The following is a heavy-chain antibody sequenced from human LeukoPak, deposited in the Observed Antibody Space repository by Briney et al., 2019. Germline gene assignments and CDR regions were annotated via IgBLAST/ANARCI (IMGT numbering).Heavy chain of an antibody. J-gene: IGHJ6*03. CDR1: GFTFRDFW. Sequence: GGSLRLSCEVSGFTFRDFWMNWVRQAPGKGLEWVANMNQDGSQKYYVDSVKGRFTISRDNAKNSLYLQLNSLGAEDTAVYYCATRYCTIPACRASSYHCMDNWGKGTTVTVSS. D-gene: IGHD2-8*01. CDR2: MNQDGSQK. V-gene: IGHV3-7*01. CDR3: ATRYCTIPACRASSYHCMDN.